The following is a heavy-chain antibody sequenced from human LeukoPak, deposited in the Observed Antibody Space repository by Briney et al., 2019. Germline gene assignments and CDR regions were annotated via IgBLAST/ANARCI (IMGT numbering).Heavy chain of an antibody. D-gene: IGHD1-26*01. CDR3: ARDQYSGNYGKFYFYYMDV. J-gene: IGHJ6*03. CDR1: GFTFRTYN. V-gene: IGHV3-21*01. CDR2: ITSSSTYI. Sequence: GGSLRLSCAASGFTFRTYNMNWVRQAPGKAMEWVSSITSSSTYIFYADSVKGRFTISRDNAKNSLYLQMDSLGPEDTAVYYCARDQYSGNYGKFYFYYMDVWVKGTTVTISS.